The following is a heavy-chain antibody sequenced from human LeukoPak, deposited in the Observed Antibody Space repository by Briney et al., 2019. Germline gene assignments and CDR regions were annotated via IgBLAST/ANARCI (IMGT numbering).Heavy chain of an antibody. CDR1: GGSFSGYY. CDR2: INHSGST. V-gene: IGHV4-34*01. CDR3: ARGLSRYSWFDY. D-gene: IGHD5-18*01. Sequence: PSETLSLTCAVYGGSFSGYYWSWIRQPPGKGLEWIGEINHSGSTNYNPSLKSRVTISVDTSKNQFSLKLSSVTAADTAVYYCARGLSRYSWFDYWGQGTLVTVS. J-gene: IGHJ4*02.